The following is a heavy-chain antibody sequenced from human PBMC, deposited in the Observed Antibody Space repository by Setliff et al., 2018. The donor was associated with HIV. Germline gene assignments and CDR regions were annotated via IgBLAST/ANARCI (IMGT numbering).Heavy chain of an antibody. CDR3: ARGPRPVDVDYYYMDV. J-gene: IGHJ6*03. CDR2: IYSNGRT. V-gene: IGHV4-61*02. CDR1: GGSITSGSYY. Sequence: SETLSLTCTVSGGSITSGSYYWSWIRQPAGKGLEWIGRIYSNGRTTHNPSLKSRVTISRDTSENQFSLRLSSVTAADTAVYYCARGPRPVDVDYYYMDVWGKGTTVTVSS.